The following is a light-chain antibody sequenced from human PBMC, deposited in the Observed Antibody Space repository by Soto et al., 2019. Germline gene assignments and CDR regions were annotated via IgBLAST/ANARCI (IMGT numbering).Light chain of an antibody. Sequence: EILLMHSSGTLSFSPGERATLSCRASQSVSSSYLAWYQQKPGQAPRLLIYGASSRGTGIPDRFSGSGSGTDFILTISRLEPEDFAVYYCQQYGSSPETFGQGTKVDIK. CDR1: QSVSSSY. CDR2: GAS. V-gene: IGKV3-20*01. CDR3: QQYGSSPET. J-gene: IGKJ1*01.